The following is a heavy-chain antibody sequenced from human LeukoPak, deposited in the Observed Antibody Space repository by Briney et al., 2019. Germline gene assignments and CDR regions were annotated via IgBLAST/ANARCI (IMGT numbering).Heavy chain of an antibody. V-gene: IGHV3-74*01. Sequence: PGGSLRLSCAASGFTFSTYWMHWVRQAPGKGLVWVSRINSDGSSTSYADSVKGRFTISRDSAKNTLYLQMNSLRAEDTAVYYCARARYCTSTSCRNWFDPWGQGTLVTVSS. CDR2: INSDGSST. CDR3: ARARYCTSTSCRNWFDP. CDR1: GFTFSTYW. D-gene: IGHD2-2*01. J-gene: IGHJ5*02.